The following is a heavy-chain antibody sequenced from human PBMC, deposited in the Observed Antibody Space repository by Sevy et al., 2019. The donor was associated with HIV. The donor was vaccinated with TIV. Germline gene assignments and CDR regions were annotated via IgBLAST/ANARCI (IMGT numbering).Heavy chain of an antibody. J-gene: IGHJ4*02. V-gene: IGHV2-5*01. CDR2: VYWNDDR. CDR3: AHSSSWYPGTSTFFDY. CDR1: KFSLITSGVG. D-gene: IGHD6-13*01. Sequence: SGPTLVKPTQTLTLTCTFSKFSLITSGVGVGWIRQPPGKAPEWLALVYWNDDRRYRQSLKTRHTITKDTYKNQVDFTMTIMDPVDTATSSCAHSSSWYPGTSTFFDYWGQGILVTVSS.